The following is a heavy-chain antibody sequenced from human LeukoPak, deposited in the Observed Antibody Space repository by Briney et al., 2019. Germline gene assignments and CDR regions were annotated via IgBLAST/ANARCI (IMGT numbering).Heavy chain of an antibody. CDR1: GFTFSAYG. V-gene: IGHV3-30*18. CDR3: AKGYNWNDSY. Sequence: PGRSLRLSCAASGFTFSAYGMHSVRQAPGKGVEWVAVISADGSNKHYADSVKGRFIISRDNSKNTLYLQMNSLRPEDSAVYYCAKGYNWNDSYWGQGTLVTVSS. D-gene: IGHD1-1*01. CDR2: ISADGSNK. J-gene: IGHJ4*02.